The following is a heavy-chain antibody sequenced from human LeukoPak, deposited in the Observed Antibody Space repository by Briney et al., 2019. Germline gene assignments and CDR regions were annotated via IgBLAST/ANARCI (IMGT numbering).Heavy chain of an antibody. J-gene: IGHJ4*02. CDR2: IYYSGNT. CDR3: ARQGYADFSPRPFDY. Sequence: SETLSLTCTVSGGSISSSSYYWGWIRQPPGKGLEWIGSIYYSGNTNYNPSLKNRVTISVDTSKNQFSLKLRSVTAADTAVFYCARQGYADFSPRPFDYWGQGTLVTVSS. CDR1: GGSISSSSYY. V-gene: IGHV4-39*01. D-gene: IGHD4-17*01.